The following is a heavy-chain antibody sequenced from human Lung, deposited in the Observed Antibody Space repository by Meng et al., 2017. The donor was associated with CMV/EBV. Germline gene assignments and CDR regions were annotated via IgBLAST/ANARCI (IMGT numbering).Heavy chain of an antibody. Sequence: GGTLRLXCAASGFTFSSYAMHWVRQAPGKGLEYVSAISSNGGSTYYADSVNGRFTISRDNSKHSLYLQRGSLRAEDMTVYYCASARGTTPLFDYWGQGTRVTVYS. CDR1: GFTFSSYA. CDR3: ASARGTTPLFDY. J-gene: IGHJ4*02. D-gene: IGHD1-7*01. V-gene: IGHV3-64*02. CDR2: ISSNGGST.